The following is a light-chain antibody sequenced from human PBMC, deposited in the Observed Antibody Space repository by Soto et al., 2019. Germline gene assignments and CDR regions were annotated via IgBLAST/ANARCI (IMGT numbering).Light chain of an antibody. Sequence: QSALTQPASVSGSPGQSITISCTGTSSDVGGYNYVSWYQQHPGKAPKLMIYDVSNRPSGVSNRFSGSKSGNTASLTISGIQAEDEGDYYCSSYTSSSTVVFVGGTKLTVL. CDR1: SSDVGGYNY. V-gene: IGLV2-14*01. CDR2: DVS. CDR3: SSYTSSSTVV. J-gene: IGLJ2*01.